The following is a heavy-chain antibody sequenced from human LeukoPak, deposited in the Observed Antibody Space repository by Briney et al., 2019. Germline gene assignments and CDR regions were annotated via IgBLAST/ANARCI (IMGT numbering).Heavy chain of an antibody. V-gene: IGHV5-51*01. CDR3: ARPKPDYYDSSGPFDY. J-gene: IGHJ4*02. D-gene: IGHD3-22*01. CDR1: GYRFTSYW. Sequence: GESLQISFKGSGYRFTSYWIGWVRQMPGKGLEWMGIIYPGDSDIRYSPSFQGQVTISADKSISTAYLQWSSLKASDTAMYYCARPKPDYYDSSGPFDYWGQGTLVTVSS. CDR2: IYPGDSDI.